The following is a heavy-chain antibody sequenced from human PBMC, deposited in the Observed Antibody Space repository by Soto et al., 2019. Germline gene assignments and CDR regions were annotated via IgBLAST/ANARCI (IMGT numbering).Heavy chain of an antibody. D-gene: IGHD2-21*02. CDR3: AKERDCGGVCFYFDF. J-gene: IGHJ4*02. CDR1: GFNFNRFT. V-gene: IGHV3-43*01. Sequence: DVQLVESGGLVVPPGGSLRLSCAASGFNFNRFTMHWLRQTPERGLEWVSYIRRDSGDINYADSVRGRFTISRDNSENSVYLQLTSLRTEDTALYYCAKERDCGGVCFYFDFWGQGTLVTVSS. CDR2: IRRDSGDI.